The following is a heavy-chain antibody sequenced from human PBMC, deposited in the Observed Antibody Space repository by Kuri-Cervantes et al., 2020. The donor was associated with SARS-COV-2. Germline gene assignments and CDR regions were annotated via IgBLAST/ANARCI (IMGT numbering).Heavy chain of an antibody. CDR1: GFLFSASA. Sequence: GGSLRLSCEVSGFLFSASAIHWVRQGSGKGLEWVGRVRGKANNYATAYAASVKGMFTISRDDSKNMAYLQMNSLKTEDTAVYYCTRLPYGGNIYYFDYWGQGTLVTVSS. D-gene: IGHD4-23*01. J-gene: IGHJ4*02. V-gene: IGHV3-73*01. CDR3: TRLPYGGNIYYFDY. CDR2: VRGKANNYAT.